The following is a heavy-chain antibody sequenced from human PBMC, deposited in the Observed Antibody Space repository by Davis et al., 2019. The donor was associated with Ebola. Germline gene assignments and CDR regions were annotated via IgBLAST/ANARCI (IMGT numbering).Heavy chain of an antibody. V-gene: IGHV1-46*01. CDR3: ARDVVVPAAMHGYYYYYGMDV. D-gene: IGHD2-2*01. CDR1: GYTFTSYY. CDR2: INPSGGST. J-gene: IGHJ6*02. Sequence: ASVKVSCKASGYTFTSYYMHWVRQAPGQGLEWMGIINPSGGSTSYAQKFQGRVTMTRDTSTSTVYMELSSLRSEDTAVYYCARDVVVPAAMHGYYYYYGMDVWGQGTTVTVSS.